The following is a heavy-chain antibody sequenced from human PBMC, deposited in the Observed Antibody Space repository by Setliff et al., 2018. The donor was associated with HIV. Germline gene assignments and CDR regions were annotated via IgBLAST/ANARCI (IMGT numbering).Heavy chain of an antibody. CDR1: GVTFSNYP. V-gene: IGHV1-69*06. CDR3: ARGYSSSSSYYCGMDV. CDR2: IIPIFDTG. Sequence: GASVKVSCKASGVTFSNYPITWVRQAPGQGLEWMGRIIPIFDTGDYAQKFQGRVTISADRSTSTAYMELSSLRSEDTALYYCARGYSSSSSYYCGMDVWGQGTTVTVSS. J-gene: IGHJ6*02. D-gene: IGHD6-6*01.